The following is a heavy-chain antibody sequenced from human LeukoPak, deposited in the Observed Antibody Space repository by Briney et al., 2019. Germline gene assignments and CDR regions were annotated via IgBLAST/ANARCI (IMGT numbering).Heavy chain of an antibody. CDR3: ARHKRSSRTQVLYFDY. CDR1: GGSISSYY. J-gene: IGHJ4*02. CDR2: IYTSGSN. Sequence: SETLSLICTVSGGSISSYYWSWIRQPAGKGLEWIGRIYTSGSNNYNPSHKSRVTMSVDTSKNQLSLKLSSVTAADTAVYYCARHKRSSRTQVLYFDYWGQGTLVAVCS. D-gene: IGHD6-13*01. V-gene: IGHV4-4*07.